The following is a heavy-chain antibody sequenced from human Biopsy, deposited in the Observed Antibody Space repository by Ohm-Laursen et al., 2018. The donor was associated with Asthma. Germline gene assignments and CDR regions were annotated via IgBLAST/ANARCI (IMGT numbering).Heavy chain of an antibody. CDR3: ARKAGSCSSRTCYSLDF. Sequence: SSVKVSCKSLGGTFNTYVIGWVRQAPGQGLEWMGGINSVFGTTNYPQKFQDRVTITADDSTSTVYMELSSLRSEDTAVYYCARKAGSCSSRTCYSLDFWGQGALVTGSS. D-gene: IGHD2-15*01. V-gene: IGHV1-69*01. J-gene: IGHJ4*02. CDR1: GGTFNTYV. CDR2: INSVFGTT.